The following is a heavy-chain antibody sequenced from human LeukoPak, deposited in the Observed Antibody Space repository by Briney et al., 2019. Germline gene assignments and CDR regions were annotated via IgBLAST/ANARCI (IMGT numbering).Heavy chain of an antibody. V-gene: IGHV4-4*02. CDR3: ARVGRGNWNSYWYFDL. D-gene: IGHD1/OR15-1a*01. Sequence: SETLSLTCAVSGGSISSNNWWGWVRQPPGKGLEWIGEIYHSGSPNYNPSLKSRVTISVDKSRNHFSLNLSSVTAADTAVYYCARVGRGNWNSYWYFDLWGRGTLVTVSS. J-gene: IGHJ2*01. CDR1: GGSISSNNW. CDR2: IYHSGSP.